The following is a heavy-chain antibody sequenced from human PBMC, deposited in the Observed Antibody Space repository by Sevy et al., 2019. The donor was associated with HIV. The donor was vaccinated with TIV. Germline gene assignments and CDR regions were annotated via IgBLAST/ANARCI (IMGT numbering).Heavy chain of an antibody. Sequence: GGSLRLSCAASGFTFSSYEMNWVRQAPGKGLEWVSYISNSGSTIYYADSVKGRFTISRDNAKNSLYLQMNSLRAEDTAVYYCAREKFYSGSGRLTFDYWGQGTLVTVSS. D-gene: IGHD3-10*01. CDR3: AREKFYSGSGRLTFDY. J-gene: IGHJ4*02. CDR1: GFTFSSYE. CDR2: ISNSGSTI. V-gene: IGHV3-48*03.